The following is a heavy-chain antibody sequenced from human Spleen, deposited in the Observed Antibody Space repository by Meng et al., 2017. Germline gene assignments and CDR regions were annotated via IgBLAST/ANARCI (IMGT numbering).Heavy chain of an antibody. CDR3: ARGGRIVGATWWGSRYQYWFDP. Sequence: QVQLQASGPGLGRTSDTLALTCTFSGGSVSNGGYYWSWVRQPPGKRLEFIGYIGYTGSTNYNPSLKSRVTISVDTSKNQFSLKLSSVTAADTAVYYCARGGRIVGATWWGSRYQYWFDPWGQGTLVTVSS. CDR1: GGSVSNGGYY. J-gene: IGHJ5*02. CDR2: IGYTGST. V-gene: IGHV4-61*08. D-gene: IGHD1-26*01.